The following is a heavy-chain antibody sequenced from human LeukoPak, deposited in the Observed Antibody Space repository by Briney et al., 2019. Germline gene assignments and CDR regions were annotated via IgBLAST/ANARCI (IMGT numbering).Heavy chain of an antibody. J-gene: IGHJ2*01. CDR1: GFTFSNYV. CDR3: AKKAPHATTVGPYWFFDL. D-gene: IGHD4-23*01. CDR2: ISGSGDNT. V-gene: IGHV3-23*01. Sequence: GGSLRLSCAASGFTFSNYVMSWVRQVPGKGREWVSSISGSGDNTYYADSVKGQFTISRDNSKNTLYLQVNILRAEDTALYYCAKKAPHATTVGPYWFFDLWGRGTLVTVSS.